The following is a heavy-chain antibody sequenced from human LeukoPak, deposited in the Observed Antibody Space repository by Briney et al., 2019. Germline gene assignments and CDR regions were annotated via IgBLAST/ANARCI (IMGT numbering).Heavy chain of an antibody. D-gene: IGHD5-18*01. CDR3: ARDGYGNPYYYYYYMDV. V-gene: IGHV4-34*01. Sequence: SETLSLTCAVYGGSFSGCYWSWIRQPPGKGLEWIGEINHSGSTNYNPSRKSRVTISADTSKIQFSLKLSSVTAADTAVYYCARDGYGNPYYYYYYMDVWGKGTTVTVSS. CDR2: INHSGST. CDR1: GGSFSGCY. J-gene: IGHJ6*03.